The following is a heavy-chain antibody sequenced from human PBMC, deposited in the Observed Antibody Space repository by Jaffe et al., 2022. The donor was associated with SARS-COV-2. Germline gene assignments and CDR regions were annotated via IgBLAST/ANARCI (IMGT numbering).Heavy chain of an antibody. V-gene: IGHV4-59*08. CDR1: GGSISSYY. D-gene: IGHD6-19*01. J-gene: IGHJ5*02. CDR2: IYYSGST. Sequence: QVQLQESGPGLVKPSETLSLTCTVSGGSISSYYWSWIRQPPGKGLEWIGYIYYSGSTNYNPSLKSRVTISVDTSKNQFSLKLSSVTAADTAVYYCARRTAVAGTARAYSPWGQGTLVTVSS. CDR3: ARRTAVAGTARAYSP.